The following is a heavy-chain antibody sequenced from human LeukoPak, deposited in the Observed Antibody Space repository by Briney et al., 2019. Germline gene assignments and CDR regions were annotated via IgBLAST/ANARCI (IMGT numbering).Heavy chain of an antibody. CDR1: DGSISSYY. D-gene: IGHD5-18*01. J-gene: IGHJ6*03. CDR3: ARSGRGYTYGTYYYYMDV. V-gene: IGHV4-4*07. CDR2: IYTSGST. Sequence: PSETLSLTCTVSDGSISSYYRSWIRQPAGKGLEWIGRIYTSGSTKYNPSLKSRVTMSVETSKNQFSLKMTSVTAADTAVYFCARSGRGYTYGTYYYYMDVWGKGTTVTVSS.